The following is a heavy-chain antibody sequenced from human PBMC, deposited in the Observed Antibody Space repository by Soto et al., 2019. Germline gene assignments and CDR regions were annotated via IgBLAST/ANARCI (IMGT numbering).Heavy chain of an antibody. CDR2: ISGSGGST. CDR3: AEDPPHYYDSIVQDSDWFDP. J-gene: IGHJ5*02. Sequence: EVQLLESGGGLVQPGGSLRLSCAASGFTFSSYAMSWVRQAPGKGLEWVSAISGSGGSTYYADSVKGRFTISRDNSKNTLYLQMNSLRAEDTAVYYFAEDPPHYYDSIVQDSDWFDPWGEGTLVTVSS. CDR1: GFTFSSYA. D-gene: IGHD3-22*01. V-gene: IGHV3-23*01.